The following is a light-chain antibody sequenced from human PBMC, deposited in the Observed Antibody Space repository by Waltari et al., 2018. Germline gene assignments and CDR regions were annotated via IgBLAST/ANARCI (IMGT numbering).Light chain of an antibody. Sequence: QSVLTQPPSVSAAPGQRVTISCSGSSSNFGNNYVAWYPQPPGTAPKLLIYDHNNRPSVIPDRFSGSKSGTSATLGITGLQTGAEAVYYCGTWDSSLTGAVFGGGTKLTVL. CDR2: DHN. CDR1: SSNFGNNY. V-gene: IGLV1-51*01. CDR3: GTWDSSLTGAV. J-gene: IGLJ2*01.